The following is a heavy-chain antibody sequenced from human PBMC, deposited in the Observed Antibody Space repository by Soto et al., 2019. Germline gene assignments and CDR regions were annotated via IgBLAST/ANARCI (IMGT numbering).Heavy chain of an antibody. D-gene: IGHD4-17*01. CDR3: ARDDYGETGAFDI. V-gene: IGHV4-59*01. J-gene: IGHJ3*02. CDR2: IYYSGST. CDR1: GGSISSYY. Sequence: SETLSLTCTVSGGSISSYYWSWIRQPPGKGLEWIGYIYYSGSTNYNPSLKSRVTISVDTSKNQFSMKLSSVTAADTAVYYCARDDYGETGAFDIWGQGTMVTVSS.